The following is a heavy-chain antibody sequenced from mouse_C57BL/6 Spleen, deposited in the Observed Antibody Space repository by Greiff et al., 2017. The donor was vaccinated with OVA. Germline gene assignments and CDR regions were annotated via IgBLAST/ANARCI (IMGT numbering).Heavy chain of an antibody. J-gene: IGHJ4*01. D-gene: IGHD2-5*01. CDR2: IRSKSNNYAT. CDR3: SYYSNAYAMDY. Sequence: EVQLVESGGGLVQPTGSLKLSCAASGFSFNTYAMNWVRQAPGKGLEWVARIRSKSNNYATYYADSVKDRFTISRDDSESMLYLQMNNLKTEDTAMYYCSYYSNAYAMDYWGQGTSVTVSS. V-gene: IGHV10-1*01. CDR1: GFSFNTYA.